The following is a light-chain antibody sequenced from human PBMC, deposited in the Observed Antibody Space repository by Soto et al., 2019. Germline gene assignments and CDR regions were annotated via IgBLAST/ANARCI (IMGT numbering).Light chain of an antibody. CDR2: GAS. Sequence: EIVLTQSPGTLSLSPGERATLSCRASQSVSSSYLAWYQQKPGQAPRLLIYGASSRATGIPDRFSGSVSGTDFTLTISRLGPEDFAVYYCQQYSSSPTYTFGQGTKLEIK. CDR3: QQYSSSPTYT. V-gene: IGKV3-20*01. J-gene: IGKJ2*01. CDR1: QSVSSSY.